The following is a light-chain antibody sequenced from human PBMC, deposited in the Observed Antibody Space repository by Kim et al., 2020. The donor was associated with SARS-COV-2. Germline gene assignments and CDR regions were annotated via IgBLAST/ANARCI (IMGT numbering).Light chain of an antibody. Sequence: SSELTQDPAVSVALGQTVRITCQGYSLRSYYASWYQQKPGQAPVLFIYGKNNRPSGIPDRFSGSSSGNTASLTITGAQAEDEADYYCNSRDSSGTNWVFG. V-gene: IGLV3-19*01. J-gene: IGLJ3*02. CDR2: GKN. CDR3: NSRDSSGTNWV. CDR1: SLRSYY.